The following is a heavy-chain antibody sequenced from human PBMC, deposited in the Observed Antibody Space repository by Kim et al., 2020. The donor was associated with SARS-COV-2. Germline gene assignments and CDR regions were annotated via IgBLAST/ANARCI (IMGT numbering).Heavy chain of an antibody. CDR1: GGSISSYY. CDR3: AREVARAFDY. V-gene: IGHV4-59*01. J-gene: IGHJ4*02. Sequence: SETLSLTCTVSGGSISSYYWSWIRQPPGKGLEWIGYIYYSGSTNYNPSLKSRVTISVDTSKNQFSLKLSSVTAADTAVYYCAREVARAFDYWGQGTLVTVSS. CDR2: IYYSGST. D-gene: IGHD2-15*01.